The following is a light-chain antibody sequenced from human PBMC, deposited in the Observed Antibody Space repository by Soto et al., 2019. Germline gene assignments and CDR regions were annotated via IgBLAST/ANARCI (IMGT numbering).Light chain of an antibody. CDR3: QQYNDWPQT. Sequence: EIVITHSPATLSASPGERATLSCRASQSVRSNLAWYQQKPGQAPRLLIYGASTRATGIPARCSGSGSGTEFTLSIGSMQSEDLAVYYCQQYNDWPQTFGQGTKVYXK. V-gene: IGKV3-15*01. CDR1: QSVRSN. CDR2: GAS. J-gene: IGKJ1*01.